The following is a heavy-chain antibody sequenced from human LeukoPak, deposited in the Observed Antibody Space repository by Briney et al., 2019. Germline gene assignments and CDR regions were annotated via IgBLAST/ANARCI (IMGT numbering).Heavy chain of an antibody. D-gene: IGHD4-11*01. V-gene: IGHV3-23*01. CDR2: VSGSGNNT. Sequence: PGGSLRLSCVVSGFPFSGNAMSWVRQAPGKGLEWVSVVSGSGNNTNYADSVKGRFTISRDNSKNTLFLQMNSLRTEDTAVYFCARWGNDYSQFDSWGQGTLVTVS. J-gene: IGHJ4*02. CDR3: ARWGNDYSQFDS. CDR1: GFPFSGNA.